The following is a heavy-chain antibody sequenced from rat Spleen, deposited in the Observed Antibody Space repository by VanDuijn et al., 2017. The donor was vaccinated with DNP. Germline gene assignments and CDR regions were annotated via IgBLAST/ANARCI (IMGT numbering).Heavy chain of an antibody. Sequence: QVQLQQSGAELAEPGSSVTISCRASGYTFTNYYMGWIKQTTGQGLDYIGYINTISGGAHYDEKFKGKATLSIDKSSTTAFMHLSSLTPDDSAVYYCASPYNNYVWFAYWGKGTLVTVSS. CDR1: GYTFTNYY. J-gene: IGHJ3*01. CDR3: ASPYNNYVWFAY. V-gene: IGHV1-43*01. D-gene: IGHD1-10*01. CDR2: INTISGGA.